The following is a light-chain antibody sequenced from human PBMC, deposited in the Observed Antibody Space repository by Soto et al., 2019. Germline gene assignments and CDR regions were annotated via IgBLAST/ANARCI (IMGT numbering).Light chain of an antibody. Sequence: QSVLTQPPSVSAAPGQKVTISYSGSSSNIGNNYVSWYQQLPGTAPKLLIYDNNKRPSGIPDRFSGSKSGTSATLGITGLQTGDEADYYCGTWDSSPLFGGGTKLTVL. CDR3: GTWDSSPL. CDR2: DNN. V-gene: IGLV1-51*01. J-gene: IGLJ2*01. CDR1: SSNIGNNY.